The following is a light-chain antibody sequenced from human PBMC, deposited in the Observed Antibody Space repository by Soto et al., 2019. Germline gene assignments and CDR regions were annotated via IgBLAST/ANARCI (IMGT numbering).Light chain of an antibody. CDR1: QSISSY. CDR2: AAS. V-gene: IGKV1-39*01. CDR3: QQSYSTPRT. Sequence: DIQMTQSPSSLSASVGDRVTITCRASQSISSYLNWYQQKPGKAPKLLIYAASSLQSGVPSRFSGSGSGTDFTLXISSXXXXXXXXYYCQQSYSTPRTFGQGTKVEIK. J-gene: IGKJ1*01.